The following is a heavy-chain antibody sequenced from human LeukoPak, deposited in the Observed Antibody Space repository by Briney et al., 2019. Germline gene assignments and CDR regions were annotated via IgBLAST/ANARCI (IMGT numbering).Heavy chain of an antibody. CDR2: ISYDGSNK. CDR3: ARDVYYDSSGYYYRD. CDR1: GFTFSSYA. D-gene: IGHD3-22*01. V-gene: IGHV3-30-3*01. Sequence: PGGSLRLSCAASGFTFSSYAMHWVRQAPGKGLEWVAVISYDGSNKYYADSVKGRFTISRDNSKNTLYLQMNSLRAEDTAVYYCARDVYYDSSGYYYRDWGQGTLVTVSS. J-gene: IGHJ4*02.